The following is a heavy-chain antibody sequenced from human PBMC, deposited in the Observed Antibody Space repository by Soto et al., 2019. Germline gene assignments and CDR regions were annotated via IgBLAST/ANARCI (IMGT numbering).Heavy chain of an antibody. Sequence: QVQLVQSGAEVKKPGSSVKVSCKASGGTFSSYTISWVRQAPGQGLEWMGRIIPILGIANYAQKFQGRVTITADKSTSTAYMEQSSLRSEDTAVYYCARGNYGDYGSDYWGQGTLVTVSS. V-gene: IGHV1-69*02. J-gene: IGHJ4*02. CDR2: IIPILGIA. D-gene: IGHD4-17*01. CDR3: ARGNYGDYGSDY. CDR1: GGTFSSYT.